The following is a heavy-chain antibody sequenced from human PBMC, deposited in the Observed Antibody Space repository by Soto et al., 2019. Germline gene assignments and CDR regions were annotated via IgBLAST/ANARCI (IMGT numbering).Heavy chain of an antibody. D-gene: IGHD1-26*01. CDR3: ARTVGAAYYFDF. Sequence: ETLSLTCTVSGDSMAKYYWSWIRQPAGKGLEWIGRVYTSGSTNYNPSLKSRVTMSIDTSNNHFSLTLKSVTAADTAVYYCARTVGAAYYFDFWGQGALVTVSS. V-gene: IGHV4-4*07. J-gene: IGHJ4*02. CDR1: GDSMAKYY. CDR2: VYTSGST.